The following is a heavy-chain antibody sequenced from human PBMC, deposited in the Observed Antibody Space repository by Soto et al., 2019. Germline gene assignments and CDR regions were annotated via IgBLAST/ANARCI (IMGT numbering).Heavy chain of an antibody. CDR1: GFTFSSYG. D-gene: IGHD6-13*01. CDR2: ISYDGSNK. Sequence: GGSLRLSCAASGFTFSSYGMHWVRQAPGKGLEWVAVISYDGSNKYYADSVKGRFTISRDNSKNTLYLQMNSLRAEDTAVYYCAKDYRLYIAALDYWGQGTLVTVSS. CDR3: AKDYRLYIAALDY. V-gene: IGHV3-30*18. J-gene: IGHJ4*02.